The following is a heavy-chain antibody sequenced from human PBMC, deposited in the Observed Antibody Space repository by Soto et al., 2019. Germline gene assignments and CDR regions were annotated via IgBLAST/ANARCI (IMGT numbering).Heavy chain of an antibody. V-gene: IGHV4-30-4*08. CDR2: IYESGST. CDR3: ARGRPNYYYYGLDV. Sequence: QVQLEESGPGLVKPSQTLSLTCTVSGGSISGSDYYWTWVRQPPGKGLEWIGYIYESGSTYSDPSLKSRVTMSVDLSKNQFFLKVTSVTAADTAVYFCARGRPNYYYYGLDVWGQGTTVTVSS. CDR1: GGSISGSDYY. J-gene: IGHJ6*02.